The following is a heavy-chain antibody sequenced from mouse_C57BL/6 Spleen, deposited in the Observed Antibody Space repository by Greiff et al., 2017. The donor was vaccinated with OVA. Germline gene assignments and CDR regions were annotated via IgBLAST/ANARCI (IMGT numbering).Heavy chain of an antibody. CDR3: TLLLRSYAMDY. J-gene: IGHJ4*01. CDR2: IDPENGDT. Sequence: EVQVVESGAELVRPGASVKLSCTASGFNIKDDYMHWVKQRPEQGLEWIGWIDPENGDTEYASKFQGKATITADTSSNTAYLQLSSLTSEDTAVYYCTLLLRSYAMDYWGQGTSVTVSS. D-gene: IGHD1-1*01. V-gene: IGHV14-4*01. CDR1: GFNIKDDY.